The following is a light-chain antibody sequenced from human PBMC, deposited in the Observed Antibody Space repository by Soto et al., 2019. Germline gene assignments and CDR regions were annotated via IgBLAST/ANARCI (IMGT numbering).Light chain of an antibody. CDR1: QTVSRMY. V-gene: IGKV3D-7*01. J-gene: IGKJ1*01. CDR2: GTS. Sequence: EIVLTQSPATLSLSPGERATPSCRASQTVSRMYLSWFQPRPGQAPRLLIYGTSTRATGIPVRFSGSGSGTDSTLTISSLQPEDFAVYFCHQDFNLPWTFGQGTKVDI. CDR3: HQDFNLPWT.